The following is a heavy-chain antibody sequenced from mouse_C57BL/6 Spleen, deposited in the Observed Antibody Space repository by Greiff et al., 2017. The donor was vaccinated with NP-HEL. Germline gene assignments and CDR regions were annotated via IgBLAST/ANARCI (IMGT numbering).Heavy chain of an antibody. CDR3: ARRERYGSSLDY. CDR1: GYTFTSYW. CDR2: IYPGSGST. Sequence: QVQLKQPGAELLKPGASVKMSCKASGYTFTSYWITWVKQRPGQGLEWIGDIYPGSGSTNYNEKFKSKATLTVDTSSSTAYMQLSSLTSEDSAVYYCARRERYGSSLDYWGQGTTLTVSS. V-gene: IGHV1-55*01. D-gene: IGHD1-1*01. J-gene: IGHJ2*01.